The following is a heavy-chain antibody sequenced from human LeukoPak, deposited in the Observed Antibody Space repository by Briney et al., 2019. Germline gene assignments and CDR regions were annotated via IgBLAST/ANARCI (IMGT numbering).Heavy chain of an antibody. D-gene: IGHD1-14*01. CDR1: GFTFSSYG. CDR3: AKDRNRTHFSLALGY. V-gene: IGHV3-33*06. CDR2: IWYDGSNK. J-gene: IGHJ4*02. Sequence: PGGSLRLSCAASGFTFSSYGMHWVRQAPGKGLEWVAVIWYDGSNKYYADSVKGRFTISRDNSKNTLYLQMNSLRAEDTAVYYCAKDRNRTHFSLALGYWGQGTLVTVSS.